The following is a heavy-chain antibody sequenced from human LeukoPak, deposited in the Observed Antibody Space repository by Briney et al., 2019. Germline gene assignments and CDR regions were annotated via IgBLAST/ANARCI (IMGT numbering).Heavy chain of an antibody. CDR2: INPNSGGT. CDR1: GYTFTGYY. Sequence: ASVRVSCKASGYTFTGYYMHWVRQAPGQGLEWMGWINPNSGGTNYAQKFQGRVTTTRDTSISTAYMELSRLRSDDTAVYYCARDYCSSTSCYLGWSDPWGQGTLVTVSS. CDR3: ARDYCSSTSCYLGWSDP. D-gene: IGHD2-2*01. J-gene: IGHJ5*02. V-gene: IGHV1-2*02.